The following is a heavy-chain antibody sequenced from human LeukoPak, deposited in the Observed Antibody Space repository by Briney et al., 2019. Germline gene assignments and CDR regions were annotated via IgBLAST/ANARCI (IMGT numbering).Heavy chain of an antibody. CDR2: IYYSGST. D-gene: IGHD5-18*01. J-gene: IGHJ4*02. Sequence: PSETLSLTCTVSGGSISSSSYYWGWIRQPPGEGLEWIGSIYYSGSTYYNPSLKSRVTISVDTSKNQFSLKLSSVTAADTAVYYCARPVSFSYGSYYFDYWGQGTLVTVSS. CDR3: ARPVSFSYGSYYFDY. CDR1: GGSISSSSYY. V-gene: IGHV4-39*01.